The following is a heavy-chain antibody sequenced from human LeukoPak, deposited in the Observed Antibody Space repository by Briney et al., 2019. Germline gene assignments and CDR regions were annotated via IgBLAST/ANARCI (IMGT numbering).Heavy chain of an antibody. CDR3: ARRMIAHSSGGFDY. J-gene: IGHJ4*02. V-gene: IGHV3-21*01. Sequence: GGSLRLSCAASGFTFSSYSTNWVRQAPGKGLEWVSSISSSSSYVYYADSVKGRFTISRDNAKNSLYLQMNSLRAEDTAVYYCARRMIAHSSGGFDYWGQGTLVTVSS. CDR2: ISSSSSYV. CDR1: GFTFSSYS. D-gene: IGHD3-22*01.